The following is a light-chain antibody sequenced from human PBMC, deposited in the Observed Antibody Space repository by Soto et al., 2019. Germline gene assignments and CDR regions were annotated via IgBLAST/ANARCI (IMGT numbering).Light chain of an antibody. CDR1: ESFSRY. Sequence: DIVMTQSPSTLSESPGDRATITCRASESFSRYLAWYQQKPGKAPKILIYNASRLECGVPSRFSGSGSGTEFTLTISSLQPEDFAVYYCQQYNKYSRTFGQGTKLEIK. CDR3: QQYNKYSRT. V-gene: IGKV1-5*03. J-gene: IGKJ2*01. CDR2: NAS.